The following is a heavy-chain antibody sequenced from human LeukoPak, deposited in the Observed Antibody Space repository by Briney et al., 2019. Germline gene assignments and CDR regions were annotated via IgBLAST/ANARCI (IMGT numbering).Heavy chain of an antibody. Sequence: GASVKVSCKASGYTFTGYYVHWVRQAPGQGLEWMGWINPNSGGTNYAQKFQGRVTMTRDTTISTAYMELSRLRSDDTAVYYCARGAGCSSTSCYALRYFDLWGRGTLVTVSS. CDR3: ARGAGCSSTSCYALRYFDL. CDR2: INPNSGGT. CDR1: GYTFTGYY. D-gene: IGHD2-2*01. J-gene: IGHJ2*01. V-gene: IGHV1-2*02.